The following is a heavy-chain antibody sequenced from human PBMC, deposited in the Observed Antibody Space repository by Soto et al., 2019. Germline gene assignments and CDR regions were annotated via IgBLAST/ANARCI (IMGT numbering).Heavy chain of an antibody. J-gene: IGHJ4*02. CDR3: AKGPVGY. D-gene: IGHD1-26*01. Sequence: QVQLVESGGGVVQPGRSLRLSCAASGFTFSSYGMHWVRQAPGKGLEWVAVISYDGSNKDYADSVKGRFTISRDNSKNTLYLQMNSLRAEDTAVYYCAKGPVGYWGQGTLVTVSS. V-gene: IGHV3-30*18. CDR2: ISYDGSNK. CDR1: GFTFSSYG.